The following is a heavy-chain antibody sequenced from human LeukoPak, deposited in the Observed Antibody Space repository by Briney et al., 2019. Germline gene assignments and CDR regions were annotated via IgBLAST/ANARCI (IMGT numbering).Heavy chain of an antibody. CDR2: ISGSGGST. CDR1: GFTFSSYA. CDR3: AKDAGWYYYYYYMDV. V-gene: IGHV3-23*01. Sequence: PGRSLRLSCAASGFTFSSYAMSWVRQAPGKGLEWVSAISGSGGSTYYADSVKGRFTISRDNSKNTLYLQMNSLRAEDTAVYYCAKDAGWYYYYYYMDVWGKGTTVTVSS. J-gene: IGHJ6*03.